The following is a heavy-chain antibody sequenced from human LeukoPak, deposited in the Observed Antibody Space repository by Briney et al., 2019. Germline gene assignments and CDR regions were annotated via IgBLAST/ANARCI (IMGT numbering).Heavy chain of an antibody. J-gene: IGHJ6*02. V-gene: IGHV3-30*18. CDR3: AKQPILSGYYSSNYYYYGMDV. CDR2: MSYDGSNK. CDR1: GFTFSGYG. Sequence: GGSLRLSCAASGFTFSGYGVHWVRQAPGKGLEWVAVMSYDGSNKYYADSVKGRFTISRDNSKNTLYLQMNSLRAEDTAVYYCAKQPILSGYYSSNYYYYGMDVWGQGTTVTVSS. D-gene: IGHD3-9*01.